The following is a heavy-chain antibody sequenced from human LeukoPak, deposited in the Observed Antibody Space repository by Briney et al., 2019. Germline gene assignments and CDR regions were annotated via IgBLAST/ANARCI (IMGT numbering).Heavy chain of an antibody. CDR2: IYYSGST. J-gene: IGHJ3*02. CDR1: GGSISSYY. CDR3: ARLLGSGWYGDAFDI. Sequence: NSSETLSLTCTVSGGSISSYYWSWIRQPPGKGLEWIGYIYYSGSTNYNPSLKSRVTISVDTSKNQFSLKLSSVTAADTAVYYCARLLGSGWYGDAFDIWGQGTMVTVSS. V-gene: IGHV4-59*01. D-gene: IGHD6-19*01.